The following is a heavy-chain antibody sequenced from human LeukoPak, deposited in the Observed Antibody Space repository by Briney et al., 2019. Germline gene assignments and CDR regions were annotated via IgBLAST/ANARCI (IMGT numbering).Heavy chain of an antibody. D-gene: IGHD3-9*01. CDR3: AKWGDYDVLTGYYDPDY. CDR1: GFTFSNYA. J-gene: IGHJ4*02. CDR2: ITGSGGGT. Sequence: PGGSLRLSCAASGFTFSNYAMSWVRQAPGKGPEWVSAITGSGGGTYYADSVKGRFTISRDNSKNTLYLQMNSLRAEDTAVYYCAKWGDYDVLTGYYDPDYWGQGTLVTVSS. V-gene: IGHV3-23*01.